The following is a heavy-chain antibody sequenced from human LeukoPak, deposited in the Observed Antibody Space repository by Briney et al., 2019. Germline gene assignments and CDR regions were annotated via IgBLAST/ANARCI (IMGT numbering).Heavy chain of an antibody. J-gene: IGHJ3*02. Sequence: PGGSLRLSCAASGFTVSSNYMSWVRQAPGKGLEWVSVIYSGGSTYYADSVKGRFTISRDNSKNTLYLQMNSLRAEDTAVYYCARDLGYDSSGYDNDAFDIWGQGTMVTVSS. CDR2: IYSGGST. CDR1: GFTVSSNY. CDR3: ARDLGYDSSGYDNDAFDI. V-gene: IGHV3-53*01. D-gene: IGHD3-22*01.